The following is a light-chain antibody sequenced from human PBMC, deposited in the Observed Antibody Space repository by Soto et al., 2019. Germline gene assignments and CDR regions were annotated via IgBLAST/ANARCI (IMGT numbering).Light chain of an antibody. CDR1: SGHSNYA. Sequence: QLVLTQSPSASASLGASVKLTCTLSSGHSNYAIAWHQQLSEKGPRYLMKLNSDGSHSKGDGIPDRFSGSSSGAERYLTISSRQSEDEADYYCQTWGSCIVVFGGGSKLTVL. CDR2: LNSDGSH. CDR3: QTWGSCIVV. V-gene: IGLV4-69*01. J-gene: IGLJ2*01.